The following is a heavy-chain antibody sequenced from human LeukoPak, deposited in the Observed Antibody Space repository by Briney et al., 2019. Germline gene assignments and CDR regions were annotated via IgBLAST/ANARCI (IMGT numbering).Heavy chain of an antibody. J-gene: IGHJ4*02. Sequence: GGSLRLSCAASEFTSELTFSSYVMSWVRQAPGKGLEWVSAISGSGGSTYYADSVKGRFTISRDNSMNTLYLQMNSLRAEDTAVYYCAKAWTTVRVLDYWGQGTLVTVSS. CDR2: ISGSGGST. CDR3: AKAWTTVRVLDY. V-gene: IGHV3-23*01. CDR1: EFTSELTFSSYV. D-gene: IGHD4-11*01.